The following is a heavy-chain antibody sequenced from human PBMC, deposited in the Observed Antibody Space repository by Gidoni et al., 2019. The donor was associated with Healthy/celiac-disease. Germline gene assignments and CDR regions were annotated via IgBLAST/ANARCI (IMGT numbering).Heavy chain of an antibody. CDR1: GYTFPSSG. V-gene: IGHV1-18*01. CDR2: ISAYNGNT. Sequence: QVQLVQSGAEVKKPGASVKVHCKASGYTFPSSGTSWVRQAPGQGLEWMGWISAYNGNTNYAQKLQGSVTMTTDTSTSTAYMELRSRRSDDPAVYYCARLSAAGSDWFDPGAREPWSPSPQ. D-gene: IGHD6-13*01. CDR3: ARLSAAGSDWFDP. J-gene: IGHJ5*02.